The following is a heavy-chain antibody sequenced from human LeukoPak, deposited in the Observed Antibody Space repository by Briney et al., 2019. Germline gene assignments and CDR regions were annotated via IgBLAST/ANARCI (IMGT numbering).Heavy chain of an antibody. CDR1: GFTFSVYW. J-gene: IGHJ4*02. D-gene: IGHD6-13*01. CDR3: ARDQGGQLVHLDY. Sequence: GGSLRLSCAASGFTFSVYWMHWVRQVPGKGLVRVARINPDGTSTTYADSVKGRFTISRDNAKNTMYLQMSSLGAEDMAVYYCARDQGGQLVHLDYWGQGTLVTVSS. V-gene: IGHV3-74*01. CDR2: INPDGTST.